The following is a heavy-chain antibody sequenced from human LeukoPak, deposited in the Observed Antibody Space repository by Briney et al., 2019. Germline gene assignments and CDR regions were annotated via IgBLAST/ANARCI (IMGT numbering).Heavy chain of an antibody. CDR1: GYTFTSYG. V-gene: IGHV1-18*01. CDR3: ARVEGSASMVRGVIRYFDY. CDR2: ISAYNGNT. Sequence: RASVKVSCKASGYTFTSYGISWVRQAPGQGLEWVGWISAYNGNTNYAQKLQGRVTMTTDTSTSTAYIELRGLRSDDTAVYYCARVEGSASMVRGVIRYFDYWGQGTLVTVSS. D-gene: IGHD3-10*01. J-gene: IGHJ4*02.